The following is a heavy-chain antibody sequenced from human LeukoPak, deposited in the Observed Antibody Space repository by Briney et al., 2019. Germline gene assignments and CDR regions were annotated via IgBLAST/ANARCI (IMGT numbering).Heavy chain of an antibody. CDR2: IYYSGST. V-gene: IGHV4-38-2*01. D-gene: IGHD3-16*02. CDR1: GYSISSGYY. CDR3: ARGDYVWGSYRFGNWFDP. J-gene: IGHJ5*02. Sequence: PSETLSLXCAVSGYSISSGYYWGWIRQPPGKGLEWIGSIYYSGSTYYNPSLKSRVTISVDTSKNQFSLKLSSVTAADTAVYYCARGDYVWGSYRFGNWFDPWGQGTLVTVSS.